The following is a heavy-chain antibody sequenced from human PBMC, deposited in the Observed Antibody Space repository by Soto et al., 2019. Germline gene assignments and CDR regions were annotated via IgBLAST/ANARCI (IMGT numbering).Heavy chain of an antibody. J-gene: IGHJ4*02. CDR2: ISYDGSDK. V-gene: IGHV3-30-3*01. D-gene: IGHD3-22*01. Sequence: GVSLRLSCAASGFTFSYYAMHWVRQAPGKGLEWVALISYDGSDKDYADSVKGRFTISRDNSRNTLFLQMNSLRAEDTAVYYCARDYYKYYDSSGYYRSPAYWGQGTLVTVSS. CDR3: ARDYYKYYDSSGYYRSPAY. CDR1: GFTFSYYA.